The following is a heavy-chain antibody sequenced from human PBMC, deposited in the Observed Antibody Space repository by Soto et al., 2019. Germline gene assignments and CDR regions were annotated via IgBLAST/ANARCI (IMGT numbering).Heavy chain of an antibody. CDR2: IVVGSGNT. J-gene: IGHJ6*02. CDR3: AADTPAGRLAYYYGMDV. D-gene: IGHD6-13*01. CDR1: GFTFTSSS. V-gene: IGHV1-58*01. Sequence: SVNVSCKSSGFTFTSSSVQWVRQARGQRLEWIGWIVVGSGNTNYAQKFQERVTITRDMSTSTAYMELSSLRSEDTAVYYCAADTPAGRLAYYYGMDVWGQGTTVTVSS.